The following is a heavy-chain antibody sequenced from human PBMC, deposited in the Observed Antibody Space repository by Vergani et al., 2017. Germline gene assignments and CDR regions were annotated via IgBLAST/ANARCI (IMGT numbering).Heavy chain of an antibody. D-gene: IGHD2-15*01. J-gene: IGHJ4*02. CDR3: ARGSCLGGSFYKPLFDY. CDR1: GGSINSHNYY. Sequence: QVQLQESGPGLVKPSQTLSLTCTVSGGSINSHNYYWSWIRQPAGKGLEWIGRIHTSGSTNYNPSLKSRVTMSAATSKNQFALNLTSVTAADTAVYFCARGSCLGGSFYKPLFDYWGQGILVTVSS. CDR2: IHTSGST. V-gene: IGHV4-61*02.